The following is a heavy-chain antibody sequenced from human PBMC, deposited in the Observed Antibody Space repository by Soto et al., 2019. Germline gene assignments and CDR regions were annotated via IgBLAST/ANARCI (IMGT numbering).Heavy chain of an antibody. J-gene: IGHJ4*02. D-gene: IGHD2-21*01. CDR1: GGTFSSHA. V-gene: IGHV1-69*12. Sequence: QVQLVQSGAEVRQPASSVKVSCKTSGGTFSSHAISWVRQAPGQGLEWMGGIVPIVDTSTYAQKFQGRVTISADECTSIVYMELSRLRWDDRAVYYCMRRVAIPGSADNWGEGTLVTVSS. CDR2: IVPIVDTS. CDR3: MRRVAIPGSADN.